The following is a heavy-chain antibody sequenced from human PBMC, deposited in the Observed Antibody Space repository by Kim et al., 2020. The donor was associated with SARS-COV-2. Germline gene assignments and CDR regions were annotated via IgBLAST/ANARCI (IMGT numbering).Heavy chain of an antibody. CDR1: GGSISSSSYY. CDR2: IYYSGST. CDR3: ARDRVEMATIFYFDY. J-gene: IGHJ4*01. Sequence: SETLSLTCTVSGGSISSSSYYWGWIRQPPGKGLEWIGSIYYSGSTYYNPSLKSRVTISVDTSKNQFSLKLSSVTAADTAVYYCARDRVEMATIFYFDYWG. V-gene: IGHV4-39*07. D-gene: IGHD5-12*01.